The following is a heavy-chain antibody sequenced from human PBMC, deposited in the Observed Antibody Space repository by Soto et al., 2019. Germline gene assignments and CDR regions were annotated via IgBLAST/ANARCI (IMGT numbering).Heavy chain of an antibody. J-gene: IGHJ6*02. Sequence: ASVKVSCKASGYTFTSYGISWVRQAPGQGLEWMGWISAYNGNTNYAQKLQGRVTMTTDTSTSTAYMELRSLRSDDTAVYYCARERLASRDYYYYYGMDVWGQGTTVTVSS. V-gene: IGHV1-18*01. CDR1: GYTFTSYG. D-gene: IGHD6-19*01. CDR3: ARERLASRDYYYYYGMDV. CDR2: ISAYNGNT.